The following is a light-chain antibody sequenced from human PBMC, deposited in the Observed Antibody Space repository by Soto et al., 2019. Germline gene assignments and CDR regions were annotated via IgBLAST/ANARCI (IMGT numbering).Light chain of an antibody. CDR1: QGISSD. V-gene: IGKV1-9*01. CDR3: QQVTSYPIT. J-gene: IGKJ5*01. Sequence: IQLTQSPSFLSASVGDRITIPCRASQGISSDLAWYQQKPGKAPILLIYAASTLQSGVPSSFSGSGSGTEFTLTISSLQPEDFAAYFCQQVTSYPITFGQGTRLEIK. CDR2: AAS.